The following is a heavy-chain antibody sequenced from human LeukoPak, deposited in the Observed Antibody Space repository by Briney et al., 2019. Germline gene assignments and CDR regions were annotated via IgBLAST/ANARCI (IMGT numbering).Heavy chain of an antibody. J-gene: IGHJ1*01. CDR1: GGSFSGYH. V-gene: IGHV4-34*01. CDR2: INHSGGT. Sequence: PSETLPLTCAVYGGSFSGYHWSWIRQPPGKGLEWIGDINHSGGTNYNPSLKSRVTISIDTTKNHFSLKLSSVTAADTAVYYCARYYYDSSGNYADYVQYWGQGTLVTVSS. D-gene: IGHD3-22*01. CDR3: ARYYYDSSGNYADYVQY.